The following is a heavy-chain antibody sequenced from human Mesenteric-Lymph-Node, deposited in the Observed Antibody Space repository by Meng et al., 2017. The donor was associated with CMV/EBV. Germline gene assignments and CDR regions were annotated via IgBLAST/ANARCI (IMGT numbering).Heavy chain of an antibody. V-gene: IGHV3-48*04. J-gene: IGHJ4*02. CDR2: ISSTSVII. CDR1: GFSFRSYS. Sequence: GGSLRLSCAASGFSFRSYSMNWVRQAPGRGLEWLSHISSTSVIIYYADSVRGRFTISRDNAKNTLYIQMNSLRAEDTAVYYCALDSSGYYYFDYWGQGTLVTVSS. D-gene: IGHD3-22*01. CDR3: ALDSSGYYYFDY.